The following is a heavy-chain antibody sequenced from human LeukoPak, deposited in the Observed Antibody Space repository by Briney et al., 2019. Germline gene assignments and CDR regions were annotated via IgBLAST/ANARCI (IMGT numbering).Heavy chain of an antibody. Sequence: GRSLRLSCAASGFTFSSYAMHWVRQAPGKGLEWVAVISYDGSNKYYADSVKGRFTISRGNSENTLYLQMNSLRAEDTAVYYCARDADYGDWLIDYWGQGTLVTVSS. J-gene: IGHJ4*02. CDR2: ISYDGSNK. V-gene: IGHV3-30*04. D-gene: IGHD4-17*01. CDR3: ARDADYGDWLIDY. CDR1: GFTFSSYA.